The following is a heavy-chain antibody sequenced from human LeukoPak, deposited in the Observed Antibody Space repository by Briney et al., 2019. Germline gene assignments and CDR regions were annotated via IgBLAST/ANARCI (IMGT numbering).Heavy chain of an antibody. J-gene: IGHJ4*02. D-gene: IGHD3-22*01. Sequence: PSETLSLTCTVSGGSISSSSYYWGWIRQPPGKGLEWIGSIYYSGSTYYNPSLESRVTISVDTSKNQFSLKLSSVTAADTAVYYCARQYYYDSSGYYLDYWGQGTLVTVS. CDR1: GGSISSSSYY. V-gene: IGHV4-39*01. CDR3: ARQYYYDSSGYYLDY. CDR2: IYYSGST.